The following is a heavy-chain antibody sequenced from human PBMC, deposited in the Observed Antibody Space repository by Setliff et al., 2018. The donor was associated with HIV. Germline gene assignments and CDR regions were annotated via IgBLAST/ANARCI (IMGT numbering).Heavy chain of an antibody. CDR3: AKGGSSWAWVQH. V-gene: IGHV3-30*02. D-gene: IGHD6-13*01. CDR2: IRYDGSNK. Sequence: PGGSLRLSCAASGFTFSSYGMHWVRQAPGKGLEWVAFIRYDGSNKYYADSVKGRFTISRDNSKNTLYLQMNSLSDEDTAVYYCAKGGSSWAWVQHWGQGTLVTVSS. CDR1: GFTFSSYG. J-gene: IGHJ1*01.